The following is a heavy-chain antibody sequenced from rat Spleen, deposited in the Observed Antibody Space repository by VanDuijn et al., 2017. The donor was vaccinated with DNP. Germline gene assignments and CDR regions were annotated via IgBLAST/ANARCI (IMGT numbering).Heavy chain of an antibody. Sequence: EVQLQESGPGLLRPSQSLSLTCSVTGYSITSSSRWNWIREFPGNKMEYIGHITYSGSTNYNPSLKSRISITRDTWKNQFFLQLNSVATEDTATYYCARWGTYFDYWGQGVMVTVSS. J-gene: IGHJ2*01. CDR3: ARWGTYFDY. V-gene: IGHV3-1*01. CDR2: ITYSGST. CDR1: GYSITSSS.